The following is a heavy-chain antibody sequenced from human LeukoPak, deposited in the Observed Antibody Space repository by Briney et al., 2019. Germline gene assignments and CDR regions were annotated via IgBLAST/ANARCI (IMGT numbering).Heavy chain of an antibody. CDR3: AKDPSMLATIAGYY. V-gene: IGHV3-23*01. D-gene: IGHD5-24*01. J-gene: IGHJ4*02. CDR1: GITVSNYD. Sequence: GGSLRLSCVVSGITVSNYDMSWVRQAPGKGLEWVSGIRESGGGTNYADSVKGRFTISRDNSKNTVYLQMNSLRAEDTAVYYCAKDPSMLATIAGYYWGQGTLVTVSS. CDR2: IRESGGGT.